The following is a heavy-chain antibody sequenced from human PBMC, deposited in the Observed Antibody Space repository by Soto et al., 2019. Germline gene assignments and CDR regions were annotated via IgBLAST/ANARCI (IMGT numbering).Heavy chain of an antibody. V-gene: IGHV4-39*07. CDR3: AXGGGGDIAARPLLNWFDP. Sequence: SETLSLTCAVSGVSISSSSYYWGWIRQPPGKGLEWIGTIYYGGSSYSNPSLKSRVTISVDTSKNQFSLKLSSVTAADTAVYYCAXGGGGDIAARPLLNWFDPWGEGTLVTVSS. CDR1: GVSISSSSYY. J-gene: IGHJ5*02. D-gene: IGHD6-6*01. CDR2: IYYGGSS.